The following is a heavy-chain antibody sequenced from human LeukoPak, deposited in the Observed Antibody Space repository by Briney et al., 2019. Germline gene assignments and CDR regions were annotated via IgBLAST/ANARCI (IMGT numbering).Heavy chain of an antibody. CDR1: GDSISGYY. J-gene: IGHJ4*02. CDR3: AREGGPYRPLDY. V-gene: IGHV4-59*12. Sequence: SETLSLTCTVSGDSISGYYWSWIRQPPGKGLEWIGLIYHRGNTNYNPSLKSRVTISVDPSKNQFSLKVSSVTAADTAVYYCAREGGPYRPLDYSGQGTLVTVSS. CDR2: IYHRGNT.